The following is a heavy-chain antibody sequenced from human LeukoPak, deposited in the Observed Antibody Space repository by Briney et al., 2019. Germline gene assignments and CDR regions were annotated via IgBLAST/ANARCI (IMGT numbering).Heavy chain of an antibody. V-gene: IGHV1-2*06. CDR3: ARFLAVASINTGY. CDR1: GYTFTGYH. J-gene: IGHJ4*02. CDR2: INPNSGGT. Sequence: ASVKVSCKASGYTFTGYHMHWVRQAPGQGLEWMGRINPNSGGTNYAQKFQGRVTMTRDTSISTAYMELSRLRSDDTAVYYCARFLAVASINTGYWGQGTLVTVSS. D-gene: IGHD6-19*01.